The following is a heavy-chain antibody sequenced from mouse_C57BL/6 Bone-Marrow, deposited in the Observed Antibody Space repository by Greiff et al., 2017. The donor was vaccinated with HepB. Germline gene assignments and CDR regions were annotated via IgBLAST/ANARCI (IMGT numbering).Heavy chain of an antibody. CDR3: TTFDGYFDS. Sequence: VQLQQSGAELVRPGASVKLSCTASGFNIKDDYMHWVKQRPEQGLEWIGWIDPENGDTEYASKFQGKATITADTSSNTAYLQLSSLTSDDTAVYYCTTFDGYFDSWGQGTTLTVSS. CDR1: GFNIKDDY. V-gene: IGHV14-4*01. D-gene: IGHD2-3*01. J-gene: IGHJ2*01. CDR2: IDPENGDT.